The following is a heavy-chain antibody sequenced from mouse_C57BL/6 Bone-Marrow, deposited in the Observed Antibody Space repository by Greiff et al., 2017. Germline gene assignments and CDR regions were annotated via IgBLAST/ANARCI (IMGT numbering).Heavy chain of an antibody. V-gene: IGHV2-2*01. CDR1: GFSLTSYG. CDR2: LWSGGST. CDR3: ARRGYGSSYVFAY. Sequence: QVQLQESGPGLVQPSQSLSITCTVSGFSLTSYGVHWVRQSPGKGLEWLGVLWSGGSTDYNAAFISRLSISKDNSKSQVFFKMNLLQADDTAIYYCARRGYGSSYVFAYWGQGTLVTVSA. D-gene: IGHD1-1*01. J-gene: IGHJ3*01.